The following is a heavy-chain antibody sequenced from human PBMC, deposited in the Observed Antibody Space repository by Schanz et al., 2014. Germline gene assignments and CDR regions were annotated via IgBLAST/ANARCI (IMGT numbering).Heavy chain of an antibody. CDR3: AKQHIVRGIICQNWIDS. Sequence: VQLVESGGGVVQPGRSLRLSCAASGFTFITHAMHWVLQAPGKGPEWVALVSSEGNNDYYTNSVKGRFTISRDNSKSTVHLQMNSLRTDDTAVDYCAKQHIVRGIICQNWIDSWGQGTLVTVSS. V-gene: IGHV3-30*18. D-gene: IGHD3-10*01. CDR2: VSSEGNND. CDR1: GFTFITHA. J-gene: IGHJ5*01.